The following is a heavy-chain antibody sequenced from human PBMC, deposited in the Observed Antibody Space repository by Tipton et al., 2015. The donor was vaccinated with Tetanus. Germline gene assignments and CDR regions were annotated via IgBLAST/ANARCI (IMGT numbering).Heavy chain of an antibody. CDR3: ARGIGSGGYYPFDY. J-gene: IGHJ4*02. CDR1: GFTFSNCA. Sequence: GSLRLSCAASGFTFSNCAMRWVRQAPGKGLEWVSGISGSGGTTYHADSVKGRFTVSRDNSKNTLFLEMNSLRVEDTAVYYCARGIGSGGYYPFDYWGQGTLVTVSS. V-gene: IGHV3-23*01. D-gene: IGHD3-22*01. CDR2: ISGSGGTT.